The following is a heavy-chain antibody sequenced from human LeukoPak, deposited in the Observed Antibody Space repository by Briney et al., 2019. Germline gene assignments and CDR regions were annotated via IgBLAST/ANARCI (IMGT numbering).Heavy chain of an antibody. CDR1: GFTFSSYA. D-gene: IGHD5-18*01. CDR3: ARDNVDTAMVTDSNWFDP. Sequence: GRSLRLSCAASGFTFSSYAIHWVRQAPGKGLEWVAVISYDGSNKYYADSVKGRFTISRDNSKNTLYLQMNSLRAEDTAVYYCARDNVDTAMVTDSNWFDPWGQGTLVTVSS. V-gene: IGHV3-30-3*01. J-gene: IGHJ5*02. CDR2: ISYDGSNK.